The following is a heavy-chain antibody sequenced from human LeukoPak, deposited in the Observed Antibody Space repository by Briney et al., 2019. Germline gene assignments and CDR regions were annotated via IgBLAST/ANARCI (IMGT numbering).Heavy chain of an antibody. CDR2: ISGSSGNL. V-gene: IGHV3-48*01. J-gene: IGHJ4*02. Sequence: GGSLRLSCAASGSTFRSYHMNWVRQAPGKGLEWVSYISGSSGNLQYADSVKGRFTISRDNAENSLYLQMNSLRAEDTAVYYCARVVEGVTGADYWGQGTLVIVSS. CDR3: ARVVEGVTGADY. D-gene: IGHD3-9*01. CDR1: GSTFRSYH.